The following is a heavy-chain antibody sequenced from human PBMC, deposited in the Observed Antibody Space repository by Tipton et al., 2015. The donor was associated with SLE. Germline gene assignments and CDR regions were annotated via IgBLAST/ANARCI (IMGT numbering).Heavy chain of an antibody. Sequence: SLRLSCTASGFTFDNYAMTWVRQAPGKGLEWVSLIYGETHTYSADSLQGRFTISRDNSKNTLYLQMDALRPEDTAVYYCAKVDTIAAVTYYFDSGGQGTLVTVSS. D-gene: IGHD6-25*01. CDR2: IYGETHT. J-gene: IGHJ4*02. CDR1: GFTFDNYA. CDR3: AKVDTIAAVTYYFDS. V-gene: IGHV3-23*03.